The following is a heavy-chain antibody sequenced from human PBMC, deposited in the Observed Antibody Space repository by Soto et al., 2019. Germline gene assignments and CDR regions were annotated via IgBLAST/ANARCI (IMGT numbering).Heavy chain of an antibody. J-gene: IGHJ4*02. CDR2: IGTAGDT. D-gene: IGHD2-2*01. Sequence: PGGSLRLSCAASGFTFSSYDMHWVRQATGKGLEWVSAIGTAGDTYYPGSVKGRFTISRENAKNSLYLQMNSLRAGDTAVYYCARGDQIRRYPSMAKIVVVPAAPFDYWGQGTLVTVSS. V-gene: IGHV3-13*01. CDR1: GFTFSSYD. CDR3: ARGDQIRRYPSMAKIVVVPAAPFDY.